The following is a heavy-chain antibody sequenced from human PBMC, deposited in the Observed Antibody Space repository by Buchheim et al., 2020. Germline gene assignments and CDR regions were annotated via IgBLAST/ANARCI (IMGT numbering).Heavy chain of an antibody. CDR3: RILTMIVVGTEPAFDY. CDR1: GFTFSSYA. J-gene: IGHJ4*02. CDR2: ISYDGSNK. V-gene: IGHV3-30-3*01. D-gene: IGHD3-22*01. Sequence: QVQLVESGGGVVQPGRSLRLSCAASGFTFSSYAMHWVRQAPGKGLEWVAVISYDGSNKYYADSVKGRFTISRDNSKNTLYLQMNSLRAEDTAVYYCRILTMIVVGTEPAFDYWGQGTL.